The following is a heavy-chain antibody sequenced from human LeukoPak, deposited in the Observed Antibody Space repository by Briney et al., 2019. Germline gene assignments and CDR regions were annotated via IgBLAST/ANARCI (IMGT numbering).Heavy chain of an antibody. V-gene: IGHV4-38-2*02. Sequence: SETLSLTRTVSDYSISSLYYWGWIRQPPGKGLEWITSIHHSGSTDYNPSLKSRVTISIDTSKNQFSLKLKYVTAADTAVYYCARLGYCSSTSCYPDFWGQGTLVTVSS. D-gene: IGHD2-2*01. CDR1: DYSISSLYY. CDR2: IHHSGST. CDR3: ARLGYCSSTSCYPDF. J-gene: IGHJ4*02.